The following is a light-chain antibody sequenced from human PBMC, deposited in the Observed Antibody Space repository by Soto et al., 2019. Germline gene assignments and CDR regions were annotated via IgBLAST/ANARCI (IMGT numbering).Light chain of an antibody. V-gene: IGKV1-5*03. CDR1: QSISSW. CDR3: QQYSTSYRT. J-gene: IGKJ1*01. CDR2: KAS. Sequence: DMQMTQSPSTLSASVGDRVTITCRASQSISSWLAWYQQKPGKAPKLLIYKASSLESGVPSRFSGSGSGTEFTHTISSLQPDDFATYYCQQYSTSYRTFGQWTRVEIK.